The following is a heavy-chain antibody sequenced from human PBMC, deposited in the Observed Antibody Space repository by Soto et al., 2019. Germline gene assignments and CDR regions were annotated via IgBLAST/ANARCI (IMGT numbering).Heavy chain of an antibody. CDR3: VRDQYSGSYCVYYYGIDV. CDR1: GFTFSIFS. Sequence: EVQLVESGGGLVQPGGSLRLSCAASGFTFSIFSMNWVRQAPGKGLEWVSYISSSSSTIYYAGSVKGRFTISRDNAKNQVYLQMNSLRDEGTAVYCCVRDQYSGSYCVYYYGIDVWGQGTTVPVFS. J-gene: IGHJ6*02. CDR2: ISSSSSTI. V-gene: IGHV3-48*02. D-gene: IGHD1-26*01.